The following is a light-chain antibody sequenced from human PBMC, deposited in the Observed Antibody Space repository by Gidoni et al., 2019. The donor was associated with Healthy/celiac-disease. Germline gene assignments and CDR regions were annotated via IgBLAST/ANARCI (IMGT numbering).Light chain of an antibody. Sequence: QRVLTQSPSASACLGAAVKLTCTLSSGHSSYAIAWHQQQPEKGPRYLMKLNSDGSHSKGDWIPVRFSGSSSWAERYLTLSNLQSEDEADYYCQTWGTGIQVFCGGPKLTVL. CDR1: SGHSSYA. CDR2: LNSDGSH. J-gene: IGLJ3*02. CDR3: QTWGTGIQV. V-gene: IGLV4-69*01.